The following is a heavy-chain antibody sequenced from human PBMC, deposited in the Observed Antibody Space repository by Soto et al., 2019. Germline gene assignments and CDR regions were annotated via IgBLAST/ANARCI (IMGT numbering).Heavy chain of an antibody. CDR2: ISHSGSI. V-gene: IGHV4-34*01. D-gene: IGHD6-13*01. Sequence: QVQLQQWGAGLLKPSETLSLTCAVYGGSFSGYYWNWIRQPPGRGLEWIGEISHSGSINYSPSLKSRVTISVDTSKNQFSLKLSFVTAADTAVYYCARGRVMGSSSCLNYWDQGTLVTVSS. CDR1: GGSFSGYY. CDR3: ARGRVMGSSSCLNY. J-gene: IGHJ4*02.